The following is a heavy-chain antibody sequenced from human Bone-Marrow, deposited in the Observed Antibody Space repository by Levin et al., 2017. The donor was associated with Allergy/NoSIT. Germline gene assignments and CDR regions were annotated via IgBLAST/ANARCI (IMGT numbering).Heavy chain of an antibody. J-gene: IGHJ4*02. CDR3: ARTLGYCSGDSCYFYFDY. Sequence: SETLSLTCAVSGGSISSNNWWSWVRQPPGKGLEWIGEIYHSGSTNYNPSLKSRVTISVDKPKTQFSLKLNSVTAADTAVYYCARTLGYCSGDSCYFYFDYWGRGTLVTVSS. V-gene: IGHV4-4*02. D-gene: IGHD2-15*01. CDR1: GGSISSNNW. CDR2: IYHSGST.